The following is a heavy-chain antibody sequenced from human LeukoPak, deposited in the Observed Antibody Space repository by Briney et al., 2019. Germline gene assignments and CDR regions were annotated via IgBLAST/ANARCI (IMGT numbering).Heavy chain of an antibody. CDR2: IYYSGST. CDR3: ARMVEMATITRPDAFDI. Sequence: SETLSLTCTVSGGSINSYYWNWIRQPPGKGLDWIGYIYYSGSTNYNPSLKSRVTISVDTSKNQFSLKLNSVTAADTAVYYCARMVEMATITRPDAFDIWGQGTMVTVSS. CDR1: GGSINSYY. V-gene: IGHV4-59*01. J-gene: IGHJ3*02. D-gene: IGHD5-24*01.